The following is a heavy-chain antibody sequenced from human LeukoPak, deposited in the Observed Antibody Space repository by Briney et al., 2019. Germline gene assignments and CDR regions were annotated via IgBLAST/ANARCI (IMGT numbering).Heavy chain of an antibody. CDR1: GGSISSGDYY. CDR2: IYTSGST. CDR3: ARDPAHDYGDYTGTWTHPDDDAFDI. V-gene: IGHV4-61*02. Sequence: SETLSLTCTVSGGSISSGDYYWSWIRQPAGKGLEWIGRIYTSGSTNYNPSLKSRVTMSVDTSKNQFSLKLSSVTAADTAVYYCARDPAHDYGDYTGTWTHPDDDAFDIWGQGTMVTVSS. J-gene: IGHJ3*02. D-gene: IGHD4-17*01.